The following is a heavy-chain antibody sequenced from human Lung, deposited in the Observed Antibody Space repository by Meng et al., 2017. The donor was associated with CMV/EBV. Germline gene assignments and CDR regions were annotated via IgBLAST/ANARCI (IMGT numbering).Heavy chain of an antibody. J-gene: IGHJ4*02. CDR2: IMKDGGEK. CDR3: VRDTDWGRFDT. D-gene: IGHD7-27*01. CDR1: GFTFTGYW. V-gene: IGHV3-7*01. Sequence: GEXXKISCVASGFTFTGYWMSWVRQASGKGLEWVANIMKDGGEKKYVDSVKGRFTISRDNAKNSLYLQMNSLRAEDTAVYYCVRDTDWGRFDTWGQGTLVTVSS.